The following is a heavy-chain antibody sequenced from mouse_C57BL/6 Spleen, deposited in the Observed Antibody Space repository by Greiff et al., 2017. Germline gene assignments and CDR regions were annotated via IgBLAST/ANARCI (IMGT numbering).Heavy chain of an antibody. D-gene: IGHD2-2*01. V-gene: IGHV5-4*01. Sequence: EVKLMESGGGLVKPGGSLKLSCAASGFTFSSYAMSWVRQTPEKMLEWVATISDGGSYTYYPDNVKGRFTISRDNAKNNLYLQMSHLKSEDTAMYYCAREGVTFDYWGQGTTLTVSS. CDR3: AREGVTFDY. J-gene: IGHJ2*01. CDR2: ISDGGSYT. CDR1: GFTFSSYA.